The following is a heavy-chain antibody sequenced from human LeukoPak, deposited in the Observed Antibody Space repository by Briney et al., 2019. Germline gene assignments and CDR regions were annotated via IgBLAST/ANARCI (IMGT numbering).Heavy chain of an antibody. J-gene: IGHJ5*02. D-gene: IGHD3-9*01. V-gene: IGHV4-39*07. Sequence: SSETLTLTCTVSGVSISSSSYYWGRIRQPPGKGLEWIGSIYYSGSTYSNPSLKSRVTISVDTSKNQFSLKLSSVTAADTAVYYCARDNNDILTGYFRGSSWFDPWGQGTRVIVSS. CDR1: GVSISSSSYY. CDR2: IYYSGST. CDR3: ARDNNDILTGYFRGSSWFDP.